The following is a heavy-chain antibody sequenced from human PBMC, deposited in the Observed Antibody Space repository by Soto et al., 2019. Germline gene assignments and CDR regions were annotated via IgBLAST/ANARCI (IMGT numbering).Heavy chain of an antibody. CDR2: IWYDGSNK. Sequence: GGSLRLSCAASGFTFSNYGMHWVRQAPGKGLEWVAVIWYDGSNKYYTDSVKGRFTISRDNSKNTLYLQMNSLRAEDTAVYYCARDVNQLQMYDHDAFDIWGQGTMVTVSS. J-gene: IGHJ3*02. D-gene: IGHD2-2*01. CDR1: GFTFSNYG. CDR3: ARDVNQLQMYDHDAFDI. V-gene: IGHV3-33*01.